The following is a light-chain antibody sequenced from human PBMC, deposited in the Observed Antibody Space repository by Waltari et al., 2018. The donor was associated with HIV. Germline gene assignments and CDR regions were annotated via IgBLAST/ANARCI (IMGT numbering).Light chain of an antibody. CDR1: QGVSIN. CDR3: QQYNDWPLT. J-gene: IGKJ4*01. CDR2: GAS. V-gene: IGKV3-15*01. Sequence: EVVMTQSPATLSVSPGERATLSCRASQGVSINLAWHQQKPGQAPGLLIYGASTRATGIPARFSGSGAGTEFTLTISSLQSEDFAVYYCQQYNDWPLTFGGGTKVEIK.